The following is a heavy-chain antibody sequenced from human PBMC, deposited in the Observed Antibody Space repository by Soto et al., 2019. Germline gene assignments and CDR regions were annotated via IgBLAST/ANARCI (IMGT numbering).Heavy chain of an antibody. V-gene: IGHV4-39*01. Sequence: QLQLQESGPGLVKPSETLSLTCTVSGGSISSSSYYWGWIRQPPGKGLEWIGNIFYSGSTYYNPSLKXRXTXSXXPSKNQFSLKLSSVTAADTAVYYCARSSGGSYFDYWGQGTLVTVSS. J-gene: IGHJ4*02. CDR1: GGSISSSSYY. CDR3: ARSSGGSYFDY. D-gene: IGHD2-15*01. CDR2: IFYSGST.